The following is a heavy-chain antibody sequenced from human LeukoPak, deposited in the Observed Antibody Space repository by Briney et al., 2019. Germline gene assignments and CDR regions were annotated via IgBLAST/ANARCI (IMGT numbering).Heavy chain of an antibody. Sequence: GGSLRLPCAASGFTFSSYAMSWVRQAPGKGLEWVSAISGSGGSTYYADSVKGRFTISRDNSKNTLYLQMNSLRAEDTAVYYCAKGRYCSGGSCYFSYYYYGMDAWGQGTTVTVSS. CDR3: AKGRYCSGGSCYFSYYYYGMDA. J-gene: IGHJ6*02. V-gene: IGHV3-23*01. CDR2: ISGSGGST. CDR1: GFTFSSYA. D-gene: IGHD2-15*01.